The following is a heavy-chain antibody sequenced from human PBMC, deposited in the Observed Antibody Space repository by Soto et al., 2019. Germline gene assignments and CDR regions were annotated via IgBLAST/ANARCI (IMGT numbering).Heavy chain of an antibody. Sequence: VQLVESGGGVVKPGGSLRLSCAVSGFTFNDYQMTWFRQAPGKGLEWVSRISSTGSYADYADSVKGRFTVSRDNANNTVYLQMDSLRDEDTAVYFCARIVGLRLNDYWGQGTLVIVSS. J-gene: IGHJ4*02. CDR3: ARIVGLRLNDY. CDR2: ISSTGSYA. CDR1: GFTFNDYQ. D-gene: IGHD1-26*01. V-gene: IGHV3-11*05.